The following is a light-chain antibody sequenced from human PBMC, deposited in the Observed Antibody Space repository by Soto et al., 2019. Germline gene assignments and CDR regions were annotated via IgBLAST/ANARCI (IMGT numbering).Light chain of an antibody. CDR3: VLFMGSGTWV. CDR1: SGSVSTSYY. CDR2: NTN. V-gene: IGLV8-61*01. J-gene: IGLJ2*01. Sequence: QTVVTQEPSFSVSPGGTVTLTCGLSSGSVSTSYYPGWYQQTPGQAPRTLIYNTNTRSSGVPDRFSGSILGTKAALTITWAQADDESDYYCVLFMGSGTWVFGGGTKLTVL.